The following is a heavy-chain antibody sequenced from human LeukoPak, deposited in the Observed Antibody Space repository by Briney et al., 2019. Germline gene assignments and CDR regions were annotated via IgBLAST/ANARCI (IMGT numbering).Heavy chain of an antibody. D-gene: IGHD5-24*01. CDR1: GFTVRSNY. Sequence: GGSLRLSCAASGFTVRSNYMSWVRQAPGKGLEGVSVIYSGGSTYYADSVKGRFTISRDNSKNTLYLQMNSLRAEDTAVYYCARGWLQSGVFWGQGTLVTVSS. CDR3: ARGWLQSGVF. J-gene: IGHJ4*02. CDR2: IYSGGST. V-gene: IGHV3-66*01.